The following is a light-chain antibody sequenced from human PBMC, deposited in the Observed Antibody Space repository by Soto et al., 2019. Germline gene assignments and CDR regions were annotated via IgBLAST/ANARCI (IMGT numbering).Light chain of an antibody. CDR2: KNN. V-gene: IGLV6-57*04. Sequence: NFMLTQPHSVSESPGKTVTISCTRSSGGIASNYVQWYQQRPGSAPTTVIYKNNQRPSGVPARFSGSTDGCSNSASLTISGLQIEDEADYYCQSYDTTTVVFGGGTKLTVL. J-gene: IGLJ2*01. CDR3: QSYDTTTVV. CDR1: SGGIASNY.